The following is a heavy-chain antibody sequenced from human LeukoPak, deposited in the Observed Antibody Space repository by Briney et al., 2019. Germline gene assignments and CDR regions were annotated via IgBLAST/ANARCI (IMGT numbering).Heavy chain of an antibody. Sequence: GGSLRLSCAASGFTFSSYSMNWVRQAPGKGLEWVSYISSSSSTIYYADFVKGRFTISRDNSKNTLYLQMNSLRAEDTAVYYCAKAQLYGSVDYWGQGTLVTVSS. D-gene: IGHD3-10*01. V-gene: IGHV3-48*01. CDR3: AKAQLYGSVDY. CDR1: GFTFSSYS. J-gene: IGHJ4*02. CDR2: ISSSSSTI.